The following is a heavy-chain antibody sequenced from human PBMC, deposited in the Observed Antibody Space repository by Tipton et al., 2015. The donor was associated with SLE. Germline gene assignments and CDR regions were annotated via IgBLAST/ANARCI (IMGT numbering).Heavy chain of an antibody. CDR2: ISAYNGNT. CDR1: GFTFSSYG. Sequence: SCAASGFTFSSYGISWVRQAPGQGLEWMGWISAYNGNTNYAQKLQGRVTMTTDTSTSTAYMELRSLRSDDTAVYYCARATARYLDYWGQGTLVTVSS. J-gene: IGHJ4*02. CDR3: ARATARYLDY. V-gene: IGHV1-18*01.